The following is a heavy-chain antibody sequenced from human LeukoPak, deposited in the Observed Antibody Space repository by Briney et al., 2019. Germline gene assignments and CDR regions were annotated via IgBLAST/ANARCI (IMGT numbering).Heavy chain of an antibody. J-gene: IGHJ3*02. CDR1: GFTFSSYG. CDR2: IWYYGSNK. D-gene: IGHD1-1*01. Sequence: GGSLRLSCAASGFTFSSYGMHWVRQAPGKGLEGVAVIWYYGSNKYYADSVKGRFTISRDNSKNTLYLQMNSLRAEDTAVYYCARVNEGAFDIWGQGTMVTVSS. CDR3: ARVNEGAFDI. V-gene: IGHV3-33*01.